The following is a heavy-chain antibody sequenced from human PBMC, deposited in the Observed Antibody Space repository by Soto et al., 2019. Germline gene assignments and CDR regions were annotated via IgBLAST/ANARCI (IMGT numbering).Heavy chain of an antibody. J-gene: IGHJ4*02. D-gene: IGHD3-3*01. CDR2: ISYDGTNK. V-gene: IGHV3-30*03. Sequence: PGGSLRLSCAASGVTFSSYGIHWVRQAPGKGLDWVAFISYDGTNKNYADSVKGRFTISRDNSKNTLYLQMNSLKTEDTAVYYCARDFEWSLDYWGQGTLVTVSS. CDR3: ARDFEWSLDY. CDR1: GVTFSSYG.